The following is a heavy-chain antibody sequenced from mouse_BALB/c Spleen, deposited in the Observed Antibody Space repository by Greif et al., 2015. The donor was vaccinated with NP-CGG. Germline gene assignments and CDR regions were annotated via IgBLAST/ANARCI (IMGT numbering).Heavy chain of an antibody. Sequence: EVKLMESGGGLVKPGGSLKLSCAASGFTFSDYYMYWVRQTPEKRLEWVATISDGGSYTYYPDSVKGRFTISRDNAKNNLYLQMSRLKSEDTAMYYCARDLNGGFAYWGQGTLATVSA. CDR1: GFTFSDYY. CDR3: ARDLNGGFAY. CDR2: ISDGGSYT. V-gene: IGHV5-4*02. J-gene: IGHJ3*01.